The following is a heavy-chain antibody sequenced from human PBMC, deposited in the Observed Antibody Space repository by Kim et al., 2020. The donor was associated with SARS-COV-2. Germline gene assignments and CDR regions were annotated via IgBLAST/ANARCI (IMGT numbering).Heavy chain of an antibody. CDR2: ISSSSSTI. V-gene: IGHV3-48*04. J-gene: IGHJ4*02. CDR3: ARDGRDSSGPRSALDE. CDR1: GFTFSSYS. Sequence: GGSLRLSCAASGFTFSSYSMNWVRQAPGKGLEWVSYISSSSSTIYYADSVKGRFTISRDNAKNSLYLQMNSLRAEDTAVYYCARDGRDSSGPRSALDEWGQGTLVTVSS. D-gene: IGHD3-22*01.